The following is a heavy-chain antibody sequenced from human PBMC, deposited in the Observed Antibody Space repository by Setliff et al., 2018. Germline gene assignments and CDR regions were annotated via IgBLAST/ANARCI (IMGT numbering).Heavy chain of an antibody. Sequence: GASVKVSCKASGYTFISFGISWVRQAPGQGLEWMGWIGDYNGNTLHAQNFQGRLTVTTDTSTNTAYMELRSLRSDDTAVYYCARGPVDFVVVPAAAVFDFWGQGTLVTVSS. V-gene: IGHV1-18*01. CDR1: GYTFISFG. CDR2: IGDYNGNT. CDR3: ARGPVDFVVVPAAAVFDF. D-gene: IGHD2-2*03. J-gene: IGHJ4*02.